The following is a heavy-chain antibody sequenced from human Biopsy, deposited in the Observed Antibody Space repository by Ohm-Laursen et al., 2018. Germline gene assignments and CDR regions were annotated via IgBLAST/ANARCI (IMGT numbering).Heavy chain of an antibody. V-gene: IGHV3-7*01. J-gene: IGHJ4*02. CDR1: GFTFSGYW. CDR2: IRQDGSER. D-gene: IGHD3-22*01. CDR3: ARDSSGHYDSSGSDY. Sequence: SLRLSCSAFGFTFSGYWMSWVRQAPGKGLEWVANIRQDGSERYYVDSVKGRFTISRDNTKNSLYLEMNSLRAEDTAVYYCARDSSGHYDSSGSDYWGQGTLVTVSS.